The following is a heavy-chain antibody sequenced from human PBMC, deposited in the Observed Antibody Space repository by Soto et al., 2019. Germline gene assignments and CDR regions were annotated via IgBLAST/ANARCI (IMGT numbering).Heavy chain of an antibody. CDR1: GFTFNYYW. CDR3: GRGDLGGFDI. D-gene: IGHD3-16*01. CDR2: IHSDGSAT. J-gene: IGHJ3*02. Sequence: EVQLVESGGGLVQPGGSLRLSCAASGFTFNYYWMHWLRQAPGKGLLWVSRIHSDGSATNYADSVKGRFTISRDNAKNKVYLQMNGLRGEDTAVYYCGRGDLGGFDIWGQGTMVTVSS. V-gene: IGHV3-74*01.